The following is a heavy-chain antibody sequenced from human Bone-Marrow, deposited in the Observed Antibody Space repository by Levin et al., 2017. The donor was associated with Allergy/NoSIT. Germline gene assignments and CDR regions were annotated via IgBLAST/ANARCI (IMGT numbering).Heavy chain of an antibody. CDR1: GASITREGFY. V-gene: IGHV4-31*03. CDR2: TDHSGST. Sequence: RSSETLSLTCIVSGASITREGFYWSWIRQLPGQDLEWIGYTDHSGSTYYNPSLASRVAILLDTSKNQFSLELNSVTAADAAVYYCAVFDFWIRYSRFGVDVWGQGTTVTVSS. J-gene: IGHJ6*02. CDR3: AVFDFWIRYSRFGVDV. D-gene: IGHD3-3*01.